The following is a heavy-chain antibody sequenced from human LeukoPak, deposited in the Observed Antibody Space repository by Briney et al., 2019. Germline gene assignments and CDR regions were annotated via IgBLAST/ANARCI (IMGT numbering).Heavy chain of an antibody. CDR3: ARHFPLSKIRIAVAGPDYYYGMDV. D-gene: IGHD6-19*01. J-gene: IGHJ6*02. CDR1: GGSISSSSYY. V-gene: IGHV4-39*01. Sequence: SETLSLTCTVSGGSISSSSYYWGWIRQPPGKGLEWIGSIYYSGSTYYNPSLKSRVTISVDTSKNQFSLKLSSVTAADTAVYYWARHFPLSKIRIAVAGPDYYYGMDVWGQGTTVTVSS. CDR2: IYYSGST.